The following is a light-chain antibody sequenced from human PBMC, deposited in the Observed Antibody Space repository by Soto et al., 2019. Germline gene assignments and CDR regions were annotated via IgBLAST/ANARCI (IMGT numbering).Light chain of an antibody. J-gene: IGKJ2*01. Sequence: EIVMTQSPATLSVSPGERATLSCRASQSVSSNLAWYQQKPGQAPRLLIYGASTTATGIPARFSGSGSGTEFTLTISSRQSEDFAVYYCQQYYNWPPYTFGQGTKLEIK. CDR2: GAS. V-gene: IGKV3-15*01. CDR3: QQYYNWPPYT. CDR1: QSVSSN.